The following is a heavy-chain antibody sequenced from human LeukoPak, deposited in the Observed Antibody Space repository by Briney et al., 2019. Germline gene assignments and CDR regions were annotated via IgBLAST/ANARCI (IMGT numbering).Heavy chain of an antibody. D-gene: IGHD4-17*01. CDR3: AETTVTTKGYYYGMGV. CDR2: ISGSGGST. J-gene: IGHJ6*02. CDR1: GFTFSSYA. V-gene: IGHV3-23*01. Sequence: PGGSLRLSCAASGFTFSSYAMSWVRQAPGKGLEWVSAISGSGGSTYYADSVKGRFTISRDNSKNTLYLQMNSLRAEDTAVYYCAETTVTTKGYYYGMGVWGQGTTVTVSS.